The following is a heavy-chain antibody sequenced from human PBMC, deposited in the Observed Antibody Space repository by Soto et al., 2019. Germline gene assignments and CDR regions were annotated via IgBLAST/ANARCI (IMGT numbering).Heavy chain of an antibody. CDR1: GFTFDNFW. CDR3: ARDRELNGDYYYYGMDV. CDR2: ISSSSTNT. D-gene: IGHD1-26*01. V-gene: IGHV3-11*06. Sequence: GGSLRLSCAASGFTFDNFWMHWVRQAPGEGLEWVSDISSSSTNTNYADSVKGRFTISRDNAKNSLYLQMNSLRAEDTAVYYCARDRELNGDYYYYGMDVWGQGTTVTVSS. J-gene: IGHJ6*02.